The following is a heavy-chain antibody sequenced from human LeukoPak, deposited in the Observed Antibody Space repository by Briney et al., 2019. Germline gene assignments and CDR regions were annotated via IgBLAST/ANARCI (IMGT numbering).Heavy chain of an antibody. CDR1: GYTFTSYA. J-gene: IGHJ4*02. D-gene: IGHD5-18*01. CDR2: INTNTGNP. Sequence: ASVKVSCKASGYTFTSYAMNWVRQAPGQGLEWMGWINTNTGNPTYAQGFTGRFAFSLDTSVSTAYLQISSLKAEDTAVYYCARGYSYGYHTPLGYWGQGTLVTVSS. V-gene: IGHV7-4-1*02. CDR3: ARGYSYGYHTPLGY.